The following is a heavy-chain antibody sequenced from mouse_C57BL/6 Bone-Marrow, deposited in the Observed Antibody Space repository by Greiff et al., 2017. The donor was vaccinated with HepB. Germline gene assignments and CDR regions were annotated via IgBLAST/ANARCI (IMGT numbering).Heavy chain of an antibody. V-gene: IGHV5-17*01. CDR1: GFTFSDYG. Sequence: EVQRVESGGGLVKPGGSLKLSCAASGFTFSDYGMHWVRQAPEKGLEWVAYISSGSSTIYYADTVKGRFTISRDNAKNTLFLQMTSLRSEDTAMYYCARRGVVASYYYAMDYWGQGTSVTVSS. J-gene: IGHJ4*01. CDR2: ISSGSSTI. CDR3: ARRGVVASYYYAMDY. D-gene: IGHD1-1*01.